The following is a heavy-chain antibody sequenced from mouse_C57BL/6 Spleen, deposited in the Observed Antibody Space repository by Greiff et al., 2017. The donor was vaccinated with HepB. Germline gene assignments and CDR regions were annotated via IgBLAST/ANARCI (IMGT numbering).Heavy chain of an antibody. J-gene: IGHJ3*01. V-gene: IGHV1-53*01. CDR3: AREGPYAAWFAY. CDR1: GYTFTSYW. CDR2: INPSNGGT. D-gene: IGHD6-5*01. Sequence: QVQLQQPGPELVKPGASVKLSCKASGYTFTSYWMHWVKQRPGQGLEWIGNINPSNGGTNYNEKFKSKATLTVDKSSSTAYMQLSSLTSEDSAVYYCAREGPYAAWFAYWGQGTLVTVSA.